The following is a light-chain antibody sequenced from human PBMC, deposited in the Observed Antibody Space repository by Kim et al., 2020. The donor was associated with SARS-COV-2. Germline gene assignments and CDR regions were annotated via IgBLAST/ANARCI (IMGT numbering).Light chain of an antibody. CDR3: QQGLSTPVT. CDR2: TTS. CDR1: QTITCY. J-gene: IGKJ5*01. Sequence: DIQLTQSPSSLSASVGDRVTITCRASQTITCYLNWYQQKPGKAPELLIYTTSSLQSGVPSRFSGSGFGTEFSLTISSLQPEDFATYFCQQGLSTPVTFGQGAQLEIK. V-gene: IGKV1-39*01.